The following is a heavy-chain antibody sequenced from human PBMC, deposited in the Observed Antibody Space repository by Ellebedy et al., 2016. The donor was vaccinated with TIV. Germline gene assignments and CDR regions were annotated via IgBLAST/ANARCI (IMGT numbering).Heavy chain of an antibody. CDR1: GGSISSYY. CDR3: AIGGDSSGYWPFDY. D-gene: IGHD3-22*01. J-gene: IGHJ4*02. V-gene: IGHV4-59*01. CDR2: IYYSGST. Sequence: SETLSLTCTVSGGSISSYYWSWIRQPPGKGLEWIGYIYYSGSTNYNPSLKSRVTISVDTSKNQFSLKLSSVTAADTAVYYCAIGGDSSGYWPFDYWGQGTLVAVSS.